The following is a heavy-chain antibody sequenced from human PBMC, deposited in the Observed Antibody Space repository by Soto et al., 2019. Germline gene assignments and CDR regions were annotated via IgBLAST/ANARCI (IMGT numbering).Heavy chain of an antibody. V-gene: IGHV4-39*01. Sequence: QPQLQESGPGLVKPSETLSLTCTVSNGSISSSISYWGWIRQPPGGGLAWIGSIYYNGNTYYNPSHQRRGSISVDTSKNQFSLKLSAVTAADTAVYYCARHPTRLWFGDGPDYWGQGTLVTVSS. CDR3: ARHPTRLWFGDGPDY. CDR2: IYYNGNT. CDR1: NGSISSSISY. J-gene: IGHJ4*02. D-gene: IGHD3-10*01.